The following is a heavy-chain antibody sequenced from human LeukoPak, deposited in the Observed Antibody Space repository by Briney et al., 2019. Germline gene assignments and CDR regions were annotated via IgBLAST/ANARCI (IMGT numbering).Heavy chain of an antibody. J-gene: IGHJ3*02. CDR2: INPNSGGT. Sequence: ASVKVSCKASGYTFTGYYMHWVRQAPGQGLEWMGWINPNSGGTNYAQKFQGRVTMTSDTFISTAYMELSRLRSDDTAVYYCAREDFDSDAFDIWGQGTMVTVSS. CDR3: AREDFDSDAFDI. V-gene: IGHV1-2*02. CDR1: GYTFTGYY. D-gene: IGHD3-9*01.